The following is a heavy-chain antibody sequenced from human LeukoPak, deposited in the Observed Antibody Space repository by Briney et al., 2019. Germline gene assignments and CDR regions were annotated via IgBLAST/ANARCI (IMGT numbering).Heavy chain of an antibody. CDR1: GFTFSSYE. D-gene: IGHD3-10*01. Sequence: GGSLRLSCTASGFTFSSYEMNWVRQAPGKALEGVSYISSSSSTIDYAEYVKGRFTISRDNAKTTLYLQTDSLRAEETAVYYCARGWFGEPGFDCWGQGTMVTVAS. V-gene: IGHV3-48*03. J-gene: IGHJ4*02. CDR2: ISSSSSTI. CDR3: ARGWFGEPGFDC.